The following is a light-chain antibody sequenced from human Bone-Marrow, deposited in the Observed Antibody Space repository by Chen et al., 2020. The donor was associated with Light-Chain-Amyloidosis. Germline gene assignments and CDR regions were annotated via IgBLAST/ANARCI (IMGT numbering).Light chain of an antibody. CDR2: GNS. J-gene: IGLJ1*01. V-gene: IGLV1-40*01. CDR1: SSNIGAGYD. Sequence: QSVLTQPPSVSGAPGQRVTISCTWSSSNIGAGYDVHWYQPLPGTAPKLLIYGNSNRPSGVPDRFSGSKSGTSASLAITGLQAEDEADYYCQSYDSSLSGYVFGTGTKVTVL. CDR3: QSYDSSLSGYV.